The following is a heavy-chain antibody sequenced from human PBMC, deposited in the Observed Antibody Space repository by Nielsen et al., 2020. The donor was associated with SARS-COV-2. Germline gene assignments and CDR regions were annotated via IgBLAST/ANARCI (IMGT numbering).Heavy chain of an antibody. CDR2: ISDSGGST. J-gene: IGHJ4*02. CDR3: AKDQSPYYYDSSGYYSGFDY. D-gene: IGHD3-22*01. Sequence: VRQVPGKGLEWVSAISDSGGSTYYADSVKGRFTISRDNSKNTLYLQMNSLRAEDTAVYYCAKDQSPYYYDSSGYYSGFDYWGQGTLVTVSS. V-gene: IGHV3-23*01.